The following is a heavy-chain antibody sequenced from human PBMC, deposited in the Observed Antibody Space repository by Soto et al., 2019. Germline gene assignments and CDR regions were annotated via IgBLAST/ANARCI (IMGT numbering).Heavy chain of an antibody. V-gene: IGHV3-30*18. Sequence: GGSLRLACAAYGFTLRIYGKHWVRQAPGKGLGWVAVILYVGSNKYYADSVKVRFTISRDNTKNTLNPQMNSLMAEDTAGYYCAKDQKARVTPYDGMDVWGQGTTVTVSS. CDR3: AKDQKARVTPYDGMDV. CDR2: ILYVGSNK. D-gene: IGHD5-18*01. CDR1: GFTLRIYG. J-gene: IGHJ6*02.